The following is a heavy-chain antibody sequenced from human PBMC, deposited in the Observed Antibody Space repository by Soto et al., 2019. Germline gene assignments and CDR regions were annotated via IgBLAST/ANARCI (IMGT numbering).Heavy chain of an antibody. V-gene: IGHV1-46*01. J-gene: IGHJ4*02. D-gene: IGHD4-17*01. Sequence: ASVKVSCKASGYSITTNYMHWVRHSPGQGLERMGIINPSGGSINYAQKFQGRVTMTRDTSTSTVYMELSSLRSDHTAVHFCARAVGHYTLLDYWGQGTLVTVSS. CDR2: INPSGGSI. CDR1: GYSITTNY. CDR3: ARAVGHYTLLDY.